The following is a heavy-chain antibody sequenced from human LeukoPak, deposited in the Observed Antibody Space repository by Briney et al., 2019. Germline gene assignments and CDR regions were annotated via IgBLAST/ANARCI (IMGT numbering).Heavy chain of an antibody. D-gene: IGHD3-22*01. Sequence: GGSLRLSCAASGLTVSSNCMSWVRQAPGKGLEWVSFIYSGGNTYYADSVKGRFTISRDNSKNTVHLQMNSLRAEDAAMYYCARRAGDYSHPYDYWGQGTLVTVSS. J-gene: IGHJ4*02. CDR3: ARRAGDYSHPYDY. V-gene: IGHV3-53*01. CDR1: GLTVSSNC. CDR2: IYSGGNT.